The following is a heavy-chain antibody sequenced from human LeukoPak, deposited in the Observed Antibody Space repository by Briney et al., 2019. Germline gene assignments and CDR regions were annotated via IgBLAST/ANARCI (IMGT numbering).Heavy chain of an antibody. Sequence: ASVKVSCKASGYTFTSYDINWVRQATGQGLEWMGWMNPNSGYTGYAQKFQGRVTITRNTSISTAYMELSSLRSEDTAVYYCARALGGAPKSRVAFDIWGQGTMVTVSS. V-gene: IGHV1-8*03. D-gene: IGHD3-10*01. CDR2: MNPNSGYT. CDR3: ARALGGAPKSRVAFDI. J-gene: IGHJ3*02. CDR1: GYTFTSYD.